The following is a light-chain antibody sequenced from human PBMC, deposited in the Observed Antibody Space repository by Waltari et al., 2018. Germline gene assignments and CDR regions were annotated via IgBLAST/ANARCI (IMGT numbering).Light chain of an antibody. J-gene: IGLJ1*01. CDR2: EVI. Sequence: QSALTQPASVSGTPGQSITISCTGTNRDVGNYNLVPWYQHHPGEAPKLMICEVIKRPSGVSNRFSGSKSGNTASLTISGLQAEDEADYYCCSYAGSGTYVFGTGTKVTVL. CDR3: CSYAGSGTYV. CDR1: NRDVGNYNL. V-gene: IGLV2-23*02.